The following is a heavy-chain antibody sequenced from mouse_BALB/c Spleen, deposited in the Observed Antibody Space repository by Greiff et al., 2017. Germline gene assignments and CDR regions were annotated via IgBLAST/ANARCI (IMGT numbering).Heavy chain of an antibody. CDR3: AIRVPGGNSFDY. J-gene: IGHJ2*01. CDR2: INPSNGRT. Sequence: QVQLQQPGAELVKPGASVKLSCKASGYTFTSYWMHWVKQRPGQGLEWIGEINPSNGRTNYNEKFKSKATLTVDKSSSTAYMQLSSLTSEDSAVYYCAIRVPGGNSFDYWGQGTTLTVSA. CDR1: GYTFTSYW. V-gene: IGHV1S81*02.